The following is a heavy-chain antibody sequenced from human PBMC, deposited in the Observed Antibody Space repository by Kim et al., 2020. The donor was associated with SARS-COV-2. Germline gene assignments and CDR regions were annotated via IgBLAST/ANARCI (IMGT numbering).Heavy chain of an antibody. Sequence: GNTNYTPSLKSQVTISVDTSKNQFSLNLTSGTAADTAVYYCATYSDTYYYNWGQGTLVTVSS. CDR3: ATYSDTYYYN. V-gene: IGHV4-59*10. D-gene: IGHD3-22*01. CDR2: GNT. J-gene: IGHJ4*02.